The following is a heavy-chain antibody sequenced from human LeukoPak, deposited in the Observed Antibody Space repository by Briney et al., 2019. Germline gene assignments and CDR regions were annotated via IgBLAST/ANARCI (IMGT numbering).Heavy chain of an antibody. V-gene: IGHV4-59*01. D-gene: IGHD6-19*01. CDR2: IYYSGST. CDR3: ARAGSLIAVAGTYYYYYYMDV. J-gene: IGHJ6*03. Sequence: SETLSLTCTVSGGSISSYYWSWLRQPPGKGLEWIGNIYYSGSTNYNPSLKSRVTISVDTSKNQFSLKLSSVTAADTAVYYCARAGSLIAVAGTYYYYYYMDVWGKGTTVTVSS. CDR1: GGSISSYY.